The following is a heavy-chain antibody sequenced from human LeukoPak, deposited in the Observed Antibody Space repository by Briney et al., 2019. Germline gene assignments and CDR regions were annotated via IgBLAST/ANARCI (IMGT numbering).Heavy chain of an antibody. V-gene: IGHV3-15*01. D-gene: IGHD6-19*01. CDR3: TTEYPLAVAADDY. CDR2: IKSKTDGGTT. Sequence: GGSLRLSCAASGFTFDDYGMSWVRQAPGKGLEWVGRIKSKTDGGTTDYAAPVKGRFTISRDDSKNTLYLQMNSMKTEDTAVYYCTTEYPLAVAADDYWGQGTLVTVSS. J-gene: IGHJ4*02. CDR1: GFTFDDYG.